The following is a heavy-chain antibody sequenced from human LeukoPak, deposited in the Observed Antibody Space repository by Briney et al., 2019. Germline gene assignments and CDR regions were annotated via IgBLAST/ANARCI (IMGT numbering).Heavy chain of an antibody. CDR2: IYPGDSDI. V-gene: IGHV5-51*01. CDR3: ARQLRDYSDNTGHSGVRRMDV. CDR1: GYSFTSYW. J-gene: IGHJ6*02. Sequence: GESLKISCKGYGYSFTSYWIAWVRQMPGKGLEWMGIIYPGDSDIRYSPSFQGQVTIPADKSISTAYLQWSSLKDSDTAMYYCARQLRDYSDNTGHSGVRRMDVWGQGTTVTVCS. D-gene: IGHD3-22*01.